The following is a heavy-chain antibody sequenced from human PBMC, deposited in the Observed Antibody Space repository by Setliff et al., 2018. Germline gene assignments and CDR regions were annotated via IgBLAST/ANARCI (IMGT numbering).Heavy chain of an antibody. CDR2: FDPEDGET. D-gene: IGHD3-10*01. V-gene: IGHV1-24*01. J-gene: IGHJ4*02. CDR3: ATAPMVRGVIIIGRGGDFDY. CDR1: GYTLTELS. Sequence: ASVKVSCTVSGYTLTELSMHWVRQAPGKGLEWMGGFDPEDGETIYAQKFQGRVTMTEDTSTDTAYMELSSLRSEDTAVYYCATAPMVRGVIIIGRGGDFDYWGQGTLVTVSS.